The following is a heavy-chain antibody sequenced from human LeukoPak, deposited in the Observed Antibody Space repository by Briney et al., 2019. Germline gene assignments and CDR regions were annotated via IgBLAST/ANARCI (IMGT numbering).Heavy chain of an antibody. J-gene: IGHJ4*02. CDR2: ISTSSIYT. V-gene: IGHV3-21*01. D-gene: IGHD3-22*01. CDR3: ARVGDSSGYLIQYFEY. Sequence: GGSLRLSCAASGFTFSRYSMNWVRQAPGKGLEWVSSISTSSIYTYYGDSVRGRFTISSDNAKKSIYLQMNSLRAEDTAVYYCARVGDSSGYLIQYFEYWGQGTLVTVSS. CDR1: GFTFSRYS.